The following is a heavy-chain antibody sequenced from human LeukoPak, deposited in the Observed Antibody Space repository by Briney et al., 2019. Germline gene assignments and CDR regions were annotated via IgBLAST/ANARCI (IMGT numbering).Heavy chain of an antibody. D-gene: IGHD5-24*01. V-gene: IGHV4-61*02. Sequence: SETLSLTCTVSGGSISSGSYYWSWIRQPAGKELEWIGRIYTSGSTNYNPSLKSRVTISVDTSKNQFSLKLSSVTAADTAVYYCASTSRLSRLTMATTPNFDYWGQGTLVTVSS. J-gene: IGHJ4*02. CDR3: ASTSRLSRLTMATTPNFDY. CDR1: GGSISSGSYY. CDR2: IYTSGST.